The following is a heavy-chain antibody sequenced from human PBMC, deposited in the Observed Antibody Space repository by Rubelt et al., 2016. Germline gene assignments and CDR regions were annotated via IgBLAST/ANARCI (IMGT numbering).Heavy chain of an antibody. J-gene: IGHJ6*02. D-gene: IGHD4-17*01. CDR2: GGST. Sequence: GGSTYYADSVKGRFTISRDNSKNTLYLQMNSLSAEDTAVYYCAKGTVTTFEYYFYYGLDVWGQGTTVTVSS. V-gene: IGHV3-23*01. CDR3: AKGTVTTFEYYFYYGLDV.